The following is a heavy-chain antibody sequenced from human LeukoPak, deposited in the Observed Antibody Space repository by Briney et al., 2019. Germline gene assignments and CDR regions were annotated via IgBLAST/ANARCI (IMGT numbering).Heavy chain of an antibody. CDR1: GFTFSSYA. J-gene: IGHJ5*02. D-gene: IGHD6-19*01. Sequence: GGSLRLSCAASGFTFSSYAMHWVRQAPGKGLEWVAVISYDGSNKYYADSVKGRFTISRDNSKNTLYLQMNSLRAEDTAVYYCARGWRSSGYNWFDPWGQGTLVTVSS. CDR3: ARGWRSSGYNWFDP. CDR2: ISYDGSNK. V-gene: IGHV3-30-3*01.